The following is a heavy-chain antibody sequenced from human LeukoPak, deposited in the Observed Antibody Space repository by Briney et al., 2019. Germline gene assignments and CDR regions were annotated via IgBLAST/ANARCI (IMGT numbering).Heavy chain of an antibody. V-gene: IGHV3-53*01. CDR2: VYSSGTT. J-gene: IGHJ4*02. CDR3: ARVRERWLQPYYFDY. Sequence: GGSLRLSCAASGFTVSSNYMSWVRQAPGKGLVWVSVVYSSGTTYYADSVKGRFTISRDNSKNTLLLQMNSLRVEDTAVYYCARVRERWLQPYYFDYWGQGTLVTVSS. D-gene: IGHD5-24*01. CDR1: GFTVSSNY.